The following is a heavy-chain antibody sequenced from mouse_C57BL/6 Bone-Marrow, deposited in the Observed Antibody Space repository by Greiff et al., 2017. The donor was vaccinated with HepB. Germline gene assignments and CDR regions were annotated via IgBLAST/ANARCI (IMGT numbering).Heavy chain of an antibody. CDR3: TTYQFAY. V-gene: IGHV14-4*01. CDR1: GFNIKDDY. J-gene: IGHJ3*01. CDR2: IDPENGDT. Sequence: EVKLKQSGAELVRPGASVKLSCTASGFNIKDDYMHWVKQRPEQGLEWIGWIDPENGDTEYASKFQGKATITADTSSNTAYLQLSSLTSEDTAVYYCTTYQFAYWGQGTLVTVSA.